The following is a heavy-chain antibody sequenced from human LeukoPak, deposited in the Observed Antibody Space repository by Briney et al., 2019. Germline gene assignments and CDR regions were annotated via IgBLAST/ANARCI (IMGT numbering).Heavy chain of an antibody. CDR1: GFTASDNY. D-gene: IGHD1-26*01. V-gene: IGHV3-53*01. CDR3: ARWEGVA. J-gene: IGHJ4*02. CDR2: IYSGGTT. Sequence: AGGSLRLSCAASGFTASDNYMSWVRQAPGKGLEWVSVIYSGGTTYYADSVKGRFTISRDNSKNTLFLQMNSLRAEDTAVYFCARWEGVAWGQGTLVTVSS.